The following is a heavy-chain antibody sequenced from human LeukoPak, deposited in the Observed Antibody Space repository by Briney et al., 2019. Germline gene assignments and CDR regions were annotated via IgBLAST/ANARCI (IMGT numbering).Heavy chain of an antibody. D-gene: IGHD3-22*01. CDR2: MNPISGNT. CDR1: GYTFTSYD. CDR3: AREYYDSSGYLDY. J-gene: IGHJ4*02. V-gene: IGHV1-8*01. Sequence: GASVKVSCKASGYTFTSYDINWVRQATGQGLEWMGWMNPISGNTGYAQKFQGRVTMTRNTSISTAYMELSSLRSEDTAVYYCAREYYDSSGYLDYWGQGTLVTVSS.